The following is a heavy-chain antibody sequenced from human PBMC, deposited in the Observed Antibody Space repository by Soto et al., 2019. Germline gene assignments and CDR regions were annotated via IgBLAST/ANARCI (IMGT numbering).Heavy chain of an antibody. CDR1: GFTFSGYR. CDR3: ARSGCSDGVCYTVYLDY. CDR2: VSTTSTTI. Sequence: GGSRRLSCAASGFTFSGYRMNWVRQAPGKGLEWVSYVSTTSTTIYYADSAKGRFTISRDNAKNSLYLEMNSLRDEDTAVYYCARSGCSDGVCYTVYLDYWGQGTVVTVSS. D-gene: IGHD2-8*01. J-gene: IGHJ4*02. V-gene: IGHV3-48*02.